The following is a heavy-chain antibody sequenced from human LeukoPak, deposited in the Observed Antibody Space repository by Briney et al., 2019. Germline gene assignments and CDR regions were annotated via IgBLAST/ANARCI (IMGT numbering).Heavy chain of an antibody. CDR2: IRYDGSNK. D-gene: IGHD1-26*01. J-gene: IGHJ4*02. CDR3: APGSGSRFDY. CDR1: GFTFSSYG. V-gene: IGHV3-30*02. Sequence: PGGSLRLSCAASGFTFSSYGMHWVRQAPGKGLEWVAFIRYDGSNKYYADSVKGRLTISRDNSKNTLYLQMNSLRAEDTAVYYCAPGSGSRFDYWGQGTLVTVSS.